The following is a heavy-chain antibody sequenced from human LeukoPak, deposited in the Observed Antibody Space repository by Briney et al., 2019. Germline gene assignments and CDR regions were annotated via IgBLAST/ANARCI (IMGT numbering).Heavy chain of an antibody. J-gene: IGHJ4*02. CDR2: INHSGST. CDR3: ASVAVAEGVYYFDY. Sequence: SETLSLTCTVSGGSISSSSYSWGWIRQPPGKGLEWIGEINHSGSTNYNPSLKSRVTISVDTSKNQFSLKLSSVTAADTAVYYCASVAVAEGVYYFDYWGQGTLVTVSS. CDR1: GGSISSSSYS. V-gene: IGHV4-39*07. D-gene: IGHD6-19*01.